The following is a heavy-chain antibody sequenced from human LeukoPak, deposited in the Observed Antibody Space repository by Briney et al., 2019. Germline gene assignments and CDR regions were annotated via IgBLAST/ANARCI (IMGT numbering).Heavy chain of an antibody. Sequence: PSEPLSLTCTVSGDSISSSIYYWRWIRQPPGKVLEWIGTIYYTGSTYYNPSLKSRVTISVDTSKNQFSLKLTSVTAADTAVYYCAKQSGSHFRFDFWGQGTLVTVSS. D-gene: IGHD1-26*01. J-gene: IGHJ4*02. V-gene: IGHV4-39*01. CDR1: GDSISSSIYY. CDR3: AKQSGSHFRFDF. CDR2: IYYTGST.